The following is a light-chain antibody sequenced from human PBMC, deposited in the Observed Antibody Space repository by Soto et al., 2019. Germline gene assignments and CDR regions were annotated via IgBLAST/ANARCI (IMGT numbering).Light chain of an antibody. Sequence: EIVMTQSPATLSVSPGERATXXXXXSQSVSSSLAWYQQKPGQAPRLLIYGASTRATGIPARFSGSGSGTEFTLTISSLQSEDFAVYYCQQYNNWPSITFGQGTRLEIK. CDR2: GAS. CDR1: QSVSSS. V-gene: IGKV3-15*01. J-gene: IGKJ5*01. CDR3: QQYNNWPSIT.